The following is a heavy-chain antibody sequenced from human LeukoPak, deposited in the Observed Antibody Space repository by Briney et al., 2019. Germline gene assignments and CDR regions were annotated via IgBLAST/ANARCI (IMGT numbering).Heavy chain of an antibody. CDR3: ARDLGGTYPSENWFDP. Sequence: SETLSLTCTVSGGSISSYYWSWIRQPPGKGLEWIGYIYYSGSTNYNPSLKSRVTISIDTSKNQFSLKLSSVTAADTAVYYCARDLGGTYPSENWFDPWGQGTLVTVSS. CDR1: GGSISSYY. D-gene: IGHD1-26*01. J-gene: IGHJ5*02. CDR2: IYYSGST. V-gene: IGHV4-59*12.